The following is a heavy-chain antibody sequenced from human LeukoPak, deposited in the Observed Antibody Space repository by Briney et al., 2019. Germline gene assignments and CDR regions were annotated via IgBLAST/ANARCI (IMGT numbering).Heavy chain of an antibody. V-gene: IGHV4-34*01. Sequence: SETLSLTCAVYGGSFSGYYWSWIRQPPGKGLEWIGGINHSGSTNYNPYLKSRVTISVDTSKNHFSLKLSSVTAADTAVYYCATERRKVTIFGVVTQFDYWGQGTLVTVSS. CDR3: ATERRKVTIFGVVTQFDY. D-gene: IGHD3-3*01. J-gene: IGHJ4*02. CDR2: INHSGST. CDR1: GGSFSGYY.